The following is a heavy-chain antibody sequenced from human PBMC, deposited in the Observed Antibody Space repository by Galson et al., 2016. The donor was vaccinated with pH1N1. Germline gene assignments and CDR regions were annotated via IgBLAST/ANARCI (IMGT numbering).Heavy chain of an antibody. CDR2: IYSRVTT. V-gene: IGHV4-39*01. Sequence: SETLSLTCTVSGASVNSYNYYWGWVRQPPGQGLEWTGSIYSRVTTYYNPSLKSRVTISVDTVKNQVSLTLNSVTAADTAVYFCARQNTADYGGLPFDYWGQGILVTVSS. CDR3: ARQNTADYGGLPFDY. CDR1: GASVNSYNYY. J-gene: IGHJ4*02. D-gene: IGHD4/OR15-4a*01.